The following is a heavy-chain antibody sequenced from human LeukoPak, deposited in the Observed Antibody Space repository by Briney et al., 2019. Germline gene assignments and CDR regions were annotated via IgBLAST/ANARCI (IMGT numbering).Heavy chain of an antibody. V-gene: IGHV3-33*06. Sequence: PGGSLRLSCAASGFTFSSYGMHWVRQAPGKGLEWGAVKWYDGSNKYYADCVKGRFTISRDNSKNTLYLQMKSLRAEDTAVYYCAKDSSGYYYLDYWGQGTLVTVSS. CDR3: AKDSSGYYYLDY. CDR2: KWYDGSNK. CDR1: GFTFSSYG. J-gene: IGHJ4*02. D-gene: IGHD3-22*01.